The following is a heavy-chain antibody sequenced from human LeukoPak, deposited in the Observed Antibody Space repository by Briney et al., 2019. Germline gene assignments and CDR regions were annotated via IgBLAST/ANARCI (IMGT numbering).Heavy chain of an antibody. CDR3: AREYCSGGSCYWN. CDR2: IYYSGST. Sequence: PSETLSLTCTVSGGSISSSSYYWGWIRQPPGKGLEWIGSIYYSGSTYYNPSLKSRVTISVDTSKNQFSLKLSSVTAADTAVYYCAREYCSGGSCYWNWGQGTLVTVSS. D-gene: IGHD2-15*01. J-gene: IGHJ4*02. V-gene: IGHV4-39*07. CDR1: GGSISSSSYY.